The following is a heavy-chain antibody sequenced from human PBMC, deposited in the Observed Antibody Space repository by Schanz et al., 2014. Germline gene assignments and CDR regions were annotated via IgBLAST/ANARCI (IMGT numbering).Heavy chain of an antibody. J-gene: IGHJ4*02. Sequence: EVQLVESGGGLLQPGGSLRLSCAASGFTFGTFWMSWVRQAPGKGLEWVANINQDGSEKSYVDYVKGRFTISRDNAKNALYLQMNSLRAEDTAVYYCARDKGGYYPFDYWGQGSLVTVSS. CDR3: ARDKGGYYPFDY. D-gene: IGHD3-22*01. CDR1: GFTFGTFW. CDR2: INQDGSEK. V-gene: IGHV3-7*01.